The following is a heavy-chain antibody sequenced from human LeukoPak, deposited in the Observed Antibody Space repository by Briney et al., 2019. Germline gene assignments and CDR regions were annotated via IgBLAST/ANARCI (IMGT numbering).Heavy chain of an antibody. CDR1: GGSISSYY. V-gene: IGHV4-59*01. Sequence: PSETLSLTCTVSGGSISSYYWSCIRQPPGKGLEWIGYIYYSGSTNYNPSLKSRVTISVDTSKNQFSLKLSSVTAADTAVYYCAREGLYCGGDCYVFDYWGQGTLVTVSS. J-gene: IGHJ4*02. D-gene: IGHD2-21*02. CDR2: IYYSGST. CDR3: AREGLYCGGDCYVFDY.